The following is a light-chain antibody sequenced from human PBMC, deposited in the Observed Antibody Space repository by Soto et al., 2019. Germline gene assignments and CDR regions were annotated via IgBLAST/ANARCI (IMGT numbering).Light chain of an antibody. Sequence: DLQMTQSPSTLSASVGDRVTITCRASQSISVWLAWFQQKPGNAPKLLNYKASTLESGVPSRFSGSGSGTEFTLTISSLQPDDSATYCCQPYNNRWTFGQGTKVEI. CDR3: QPYNNRWT. CDR1: QSISVW. J-gene: IGKJ1*01. CDR2: KAS. V-gene: IGKV1-5*03.